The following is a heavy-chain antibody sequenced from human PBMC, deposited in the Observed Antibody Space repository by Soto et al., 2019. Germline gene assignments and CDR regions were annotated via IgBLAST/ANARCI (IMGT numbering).Heavy chain of an antibody. Sequence: GSLRRAGPASVFTVSSYAMHWVRQAPGKGLEWVAVISYDGSNKYYADSVKGRFAISRDNSKNTLYLQMNSLRAEDTAVYYCAREGRWPIYGMDVWGQGTTVTVSS. V-gene: IGHV3-30*09. CDR1: VFTVSSYA. J-gene: IGHJ6*02. CDR3: AREGRWPIYGMDV. D-gene: IGHD3-10*01. CDR2: ISYDGSNK.